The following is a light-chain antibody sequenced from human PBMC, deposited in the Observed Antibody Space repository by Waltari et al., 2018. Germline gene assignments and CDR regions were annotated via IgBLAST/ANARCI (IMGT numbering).Light chain of an antibody. CDR3: CSYAISNSWV. Sequence: CYQQYPGKAPKLIIFDVSKRPSGISNRVSGSKSANTASLMISGLQAEDEADYYCCSYAISNSWVFGGGTKGTVL. CDR2: DVS. V-gene: IGLV2-23*02. J-gene: IGLJ3*02.